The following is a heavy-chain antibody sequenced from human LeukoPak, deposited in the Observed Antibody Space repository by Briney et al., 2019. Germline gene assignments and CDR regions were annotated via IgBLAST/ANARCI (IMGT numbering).Heavy chain of an antibody. V-gene: IGHV4-59*08. CDR2: IHGSGDT. Sequence: SETLSPTCTVSGDPPSFRHFWSWIRQPPGKGLEWIGYIHGSGDTHYDPSLRSRVTISGDTSKNQFSLKLTSVTAADTAVYYCARNIGWYTYDSWGQGTLVTVSS. D-gene: IGHD6-19*01. CDR1: GDPPSFRHF. CDR3: ARNIGWYTYDS. J-gene: IGHJ4*02.